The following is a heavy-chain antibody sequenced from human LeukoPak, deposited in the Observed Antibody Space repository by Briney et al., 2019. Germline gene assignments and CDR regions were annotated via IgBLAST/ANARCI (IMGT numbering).Heavy chain of an antibody. Sequence: SETLSLTCTVSGYSISSGYYWGWIRQPPGKGLEWIGNMYYSGSTYYNPSLKSRVTISLDTSRNQFSLKLNSVTAADTAVYYCAKSNGYGLVDIWGQGTMVTVSS. V-gene: IGHV4-38-2*02. CDR2: MYYSGST. J-gene: IGHJ3*02. CDR1: GYSISSGYY. D-gene: IGHD3-10*01. CDR3: AKSNGYGLVDI.